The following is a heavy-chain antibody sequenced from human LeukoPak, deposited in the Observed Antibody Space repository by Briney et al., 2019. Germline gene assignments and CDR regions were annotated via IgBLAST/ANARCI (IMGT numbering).Heavy chain of an antibody. CDR2: IRSKAYGGTT. Sequence: GGSLRLSCAASGFTFGDYAMSWVRQAPGKGLEWVGFIRSKAYGGTTEYAASVKGRFTISRDDYKSIPYLQMNSLKTEDTAVYYCTRDLSGYSMGSYFDYWGQGTLVTVSS. CDR3: TRDLSGYSMGSYFDY. CDR1: GFTFGDYA. J-gene: IGHJ4*02. D-gene: IGHD6-13*01. V-gene: IGHV3-49*04.